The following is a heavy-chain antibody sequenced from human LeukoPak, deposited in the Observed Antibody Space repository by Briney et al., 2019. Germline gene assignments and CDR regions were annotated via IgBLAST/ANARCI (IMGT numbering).Heavy chain of an antibody. V-gene: IGHV4-30-4*08. CDR2: IYYSGST. D-gene: IGHD5-18*01. CDR1: GGSISSGDYY. CDR3: ARASGYSAE. Sequence: SETLSLTCTVSGGSISSGDYYWRWVRQPPGRGLEWIGYIYYSGSTYYNPSLKSRVTISVDTSKNQFSLKLSSVTAADTAVYYCARASGYSAEWGQGTLVTVSS. J-gene: IGHJ4*02.